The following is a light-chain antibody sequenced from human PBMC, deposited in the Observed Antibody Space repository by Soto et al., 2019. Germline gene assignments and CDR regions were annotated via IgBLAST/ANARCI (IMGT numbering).Light chain of an antibody. CDR3: CSYAGSSNV. V-gene: IGLV2-11*01. CDR2: DVS. CDR1: SSDVGAYNY. J-gene: IGLJ1*01. Sequence: QSALTQPRSVSGSPGQSVTISCSGTSSDVGAYNYVSWYQHHPGKAPKLMIHDVSKRPSGVPDRFSGSKSGNAASLTISGLQAEDEADYYCCSYAGSSNVFGTGTKVTVL.